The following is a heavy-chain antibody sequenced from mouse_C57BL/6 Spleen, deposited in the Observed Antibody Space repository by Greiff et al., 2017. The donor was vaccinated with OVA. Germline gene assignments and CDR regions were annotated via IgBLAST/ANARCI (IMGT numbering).Heavy chain of an antibody. CDR1: GFSLTSSG. Sequence: QVQLQQSGPGLVQPSQSLSITCTVSGFSLTSSGVHWVRQPPGKGLEWLGVIWSGGSTDYNAAFISRLSIRKDNSKSQVFFKMNSLQADDTAIYYCAKNPLGRGYAMDYWGQGTSVTVSS. D-gene: IGHD4-1*01. CDR3: AKNPLGRGYAMDY. CDR2: IWSGGST. V-gene: IGHV2-4*01. J-gene: IGHJ4*01.